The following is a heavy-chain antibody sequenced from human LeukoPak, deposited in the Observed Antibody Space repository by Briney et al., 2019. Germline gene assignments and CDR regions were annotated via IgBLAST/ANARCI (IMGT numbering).Heavy chain of an antibody. CDR3: AKDRGTMIVVAPAFDP. V-gene: IGHV3-23*01. CDR1: GFTVSSNY. J-gene: IGHJ5*02. D-gene: IGHD3-22*01. CDR2: ISGSGGST. Sequence: GGSLRLSCAASGFTVSSNYMSWVRQAPGKGLEWVSAISGSGGSTYYADSVKGRFTISRDNSKNTLYLQMNSLRAEDTAVYYCAKDRGTMIVVAPAFDPWGQGTLVTVSS.